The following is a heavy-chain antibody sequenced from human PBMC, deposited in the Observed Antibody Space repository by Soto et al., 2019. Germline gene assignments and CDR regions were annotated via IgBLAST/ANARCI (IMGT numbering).Heavy chain of an antibody. D-gene: IGHD3-10*01. CDR2: ICNSGTT. CDR3: ASTSYNPYRKSPVRSTCDTSKIQFSLKLRSVTAADTVVYYCGCAPYYYGSGNNYRAQHYASSTMDV. Sequence: SETLSLTCTVSGGSIRSYCWTWIRQPPGEGLEWIGCICNSGTTNYNPSLKSRVAISIDTQKNQFSLQLSSVTVADTAFYYCASTSYNPYRKSPVRSTCDTSKIQFSLKLRSVTAADTVVYYCGCAPYYYGSGNNYRAQHYASSTMDVWGQGTTVTVSS. V-gene: IGHV4-59*08. CDR1: GGSIRSYC. J-gene: IGHJ6*02.